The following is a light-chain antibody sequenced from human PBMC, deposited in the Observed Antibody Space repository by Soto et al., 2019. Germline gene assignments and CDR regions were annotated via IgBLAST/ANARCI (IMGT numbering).Light chain of an antibody. CDR3: SSYTSSSTPFV. CDR1: SSDVGAYNS. V-gene: IGLV2-14*01. Sequence: QSALAQPASVSGSPGQSVTISCTGTSSDVGAYNSVSWYQQHPDKAPQLMIYEVINRPSGVSNRFSGSKSGNTASLTISGLQAEDEADYYCSSYTSSSTPFVFGSGTKVTVL. J-gene: IGLJ1*01. CDR2: EVI.